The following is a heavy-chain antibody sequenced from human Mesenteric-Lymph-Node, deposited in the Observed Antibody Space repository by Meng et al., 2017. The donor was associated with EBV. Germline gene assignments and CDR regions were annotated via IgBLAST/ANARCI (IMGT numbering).Heavy chain of an antibody. CDR1: GRSFSGLY. Sequence: QRGGAGRLKPSGHLSPPWAVFGRSFSGLYWSWVRQAPGKGLEWIGEMNNGGTSNYNPSLESRVTISVDPSKNQFSLNLRSVTAADTAVYYCARVKPSIWFGELFYYFDYWGPGILVTVSS. D-gene: IGHD3-10*01. CDR3: ARVKPSIWFGELFYYFDY. CDR2: MNNGGTS. J-gene: IGHJ4*02. V-gene: IGHV4-34*01.